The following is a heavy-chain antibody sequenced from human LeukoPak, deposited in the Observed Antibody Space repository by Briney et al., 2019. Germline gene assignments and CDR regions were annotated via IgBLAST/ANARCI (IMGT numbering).Heavy chain of an antibody. D-gene: IGHD3-22*01. CDR2: IKQDGGEK. Sequence: GGSLRLSCAASGFPFSNYWMSWVRQAPGKGLEWVANIKQDGGEKYYVDSVKGRFTISRDNAKNSLYLQMNSLRAEDTAVYYCGRDYYPYDSSAYPPFDYWGQGTLVTVSS. CDR1: GFPFSNYW. J-gene: IGHJ4*02. V-gene: IGHV3-7*01. CDR3: GRDYYPYDSSAYPPFDY.